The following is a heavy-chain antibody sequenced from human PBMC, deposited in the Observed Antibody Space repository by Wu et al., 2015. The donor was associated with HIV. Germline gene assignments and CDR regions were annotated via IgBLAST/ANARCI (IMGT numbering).Heavy chain of an antibody. CDR3: SSEHGH. CDR1: GYTFTGYY. D-gene: IGHD5-24*01. J-gene: IGHJ4*02. CDR2: INPKNGVT. V-gene: IGHV1-2*04. Sequence: QVQLVQSGAEVKKPGASVKVSCKASGYTFTGYYMHWVRQAPGQGLEWMGWINPKNGVTKYTQKFQGWVTLTRDTSISTAYMEVNALGSDDTAVFYCSSEHGHWGQGTLVTVSS.